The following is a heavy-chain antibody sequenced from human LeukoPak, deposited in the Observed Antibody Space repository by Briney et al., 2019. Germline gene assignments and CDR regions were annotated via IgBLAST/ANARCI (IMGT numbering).Heavy chain of an antibody. J-gene: IGHJ6*02. V-gene: IGHV3-7*01. CDR2: IEGDGSEK. Sequence: GGSLRLSCAASGFTFSTYWMAWVRQAPGKGLEWVANIEGDGSEKYHGDSVTGRFTISRDNAKNSLYLQMNSLRAEDTAIYYCASYRVSHGMDVWGQGTTVTVSS. D-gene: IGHD1-26*01. CDR1: GFTFSTYW. CDR3: ASYRVSHGMDV.